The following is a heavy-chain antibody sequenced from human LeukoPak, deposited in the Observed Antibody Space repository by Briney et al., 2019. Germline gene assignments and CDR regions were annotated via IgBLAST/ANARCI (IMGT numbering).Heavy chain of an antibody. CDR2: ISYDGYYK. D-gene: IGHD3-22*01. J-gene: IGHJ4*02. V-gene: IGHV3-30*03. CDR3: ARDYYDSSGGRFDY. CDR1: GFTFSSYG. Sequence: PGRSLRLSCAASGFTFSSYGMHWVRQTPGKGLEWVAVISYDGYYKYYANSVKGRFTISSDNSKNTLYLQMNSLRAEDTAVYFCARDYYDSSGGRFDYWGQGTLVTVSP.